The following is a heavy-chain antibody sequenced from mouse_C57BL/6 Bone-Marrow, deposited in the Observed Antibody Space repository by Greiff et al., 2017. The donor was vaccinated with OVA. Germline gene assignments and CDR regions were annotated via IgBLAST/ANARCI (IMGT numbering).Heavy chain of an antibody. CDR3: ARRPHWYFDV. Sequence: VQLVESGAELVRPGTSVKVSCKASGYAFTNYLIEWVKQRPGQGLEWIGVINPGSGGTNYNEKFKGKATLTADKSSSTAYMQLSSLTSEDSAVYFCARRPHWYFDVWGTGTTVTVSS. J-gene: IGHJ1*03. CDR1: GYAFTNYL. CDR2: INPGSGGT. V-gene: IGHV1-54*01.